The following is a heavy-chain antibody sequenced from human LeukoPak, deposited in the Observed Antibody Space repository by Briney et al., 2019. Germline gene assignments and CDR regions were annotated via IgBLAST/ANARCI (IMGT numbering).Heavy chain of an antibody. V-gene: IGHV1-8*01. CDR2: MNPNSGNT. CDR1: GYTFTSYD. J-gene: IGHJ6*02. D-gene: IGHD3-3*01. CDR3: ARGTRDYGFWSGIVSLYYYYGMDV. Sequence: GASVKVSCKASGYTFTSYDINWVRQATGQGLEWMGWMNPNSGNTGYAQKFQGRVTMTRNTSISTAYMELSSLRSEDTAVYYCARGTRDYGFWSGIVSLYYYYGMDVWGQGTTVTVSS.